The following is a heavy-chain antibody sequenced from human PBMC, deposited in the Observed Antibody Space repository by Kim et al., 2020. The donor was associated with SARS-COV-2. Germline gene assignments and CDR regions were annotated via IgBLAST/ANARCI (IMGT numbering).Heavy chain of an antibody. CDR3: ARALAAREARYYYYGMDV. CDR2: IGTAGDT. Sequence: GGSLRLSCAASGFTFSSYDMHWVRQATGKGLEWVSAIGTAGDTYYPGSVKGRFTISRENAKNSLYLQMNSLRAGDTAVYYCARALAAREARYYYYGMDVWGQGTTVTVSS. J-gene: IGHJ6*02. CDR1: GFTFSSYD. V-gene: IGHV3-13*01.